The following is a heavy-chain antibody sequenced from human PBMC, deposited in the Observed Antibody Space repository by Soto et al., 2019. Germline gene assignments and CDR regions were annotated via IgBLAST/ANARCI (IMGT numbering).Heavy chain of an antibody. CDR2: IWYDGSKK. J-gene: IGHJ4*02. CDR1: AFTFSAFG. D-gene: IGHD3-10*01. Sequence: QVQLVEAGGGVVQPGRSLTLSCAASAFTFSAFGMHWVRQAPGKGLDWVAVIWYDGSKKFYVDSVKGRFTISRDNSENKLYLQMNSLRAEDTAVYYCARGNYNNAGVPDYWGQGNLVTVSS. CDR3: ARGNYNNAGVPDY. V-gene: IGHV3-33*01.